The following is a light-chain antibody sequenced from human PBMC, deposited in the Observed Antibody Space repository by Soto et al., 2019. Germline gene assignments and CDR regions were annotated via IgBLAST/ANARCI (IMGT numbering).Light chain of an antibody. V-gene: IGKV1-5*01. CDR3: QHYNSYSEA. CDR1: QTISSW. CDR2: DAS. Sequence: DIEITQSPSTLSASVGDRGTLTCRASQTISSWLAWYQQKPGKAPTLLIYDASTLERGVPSRFSGTGSGTECTLTISSLQPDDFETYYGQHYNSYSEAFGQGTKVDI. J-gene: IGKJ1*01.